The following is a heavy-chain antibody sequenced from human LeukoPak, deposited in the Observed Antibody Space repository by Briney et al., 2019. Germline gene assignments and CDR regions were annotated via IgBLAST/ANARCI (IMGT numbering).Heavy chain of an antibody. V-gene: IGHV3-53*05. Sequence: PGGSLRLSCAASGFTVSSNYMSWVRQAPGKGLEWVSVIYSGGSTYYADSVKGRFTISRDNSKNTLYLQMNSLRAEDTAVYYCAVSSGYYYSRFDYWGQGTLVTVSS. CDR1: GFTVSSNY. D-gene: IGHD3-22*01. CDR3: AVSSGYYYSRFDY. J-gene: IGHJ4*02. CDR2: IYSGGST.